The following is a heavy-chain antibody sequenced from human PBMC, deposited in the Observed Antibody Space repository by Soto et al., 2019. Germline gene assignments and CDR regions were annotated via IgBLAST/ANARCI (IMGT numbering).Heavy chain of an antibody. J-gene: IGHJ5*02. CDR3: ASRPSGGYYSSNWFDP. CDR2: IIPIFGTA. V-gene: IGHV1-69*01. Sequence: QVQLVQSGAEVKKPGSSVKVSCKASGGTFSSYAISWVRQAPGQGLEWMGGIIPIFGTANYAQKFQGRVTITADESTSTAYMELSSLRSEDTAVYYCASRPSGGYYSSNWFDPWGQGTLVTVSS. D-gene: IGHD1-26*01. CDR1: GGTFSSYA.